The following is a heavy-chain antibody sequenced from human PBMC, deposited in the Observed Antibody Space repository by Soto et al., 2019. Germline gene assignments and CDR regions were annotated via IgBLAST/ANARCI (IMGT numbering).Heavy chain of an antibody. V-gene: IGHV3-15*07. Sequence: EVQLVESGGGLVKPGGSLRLSCAASGFTFSNAWMNWVRQAPGKGLEWVGRIKSKTDGGTTDYAAPVKGRFTISRDDSKNTLYLQMNSLKTEDTAVYYCTTDALYCSSTSCYAENDYWGQGTLVTVSS. CDR1: GFTFSNAW. CDR2: IKSKTDGGTT. J-gene: IGHJ4*02. D-gene: IGHD2-2*01. CDR3: TTDALYCSSTSCYAENDY.